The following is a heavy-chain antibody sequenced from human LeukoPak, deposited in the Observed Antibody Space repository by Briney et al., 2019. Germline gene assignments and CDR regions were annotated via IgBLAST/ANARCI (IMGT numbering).Heavy chain of an antibody. Sequence: SETLSLTCTVSGGSISSYYWSWIRQPPGKGLEWIGYIYYSGSTYYNPSLKSRVIISVDTSKNQFSLKLSSVTAADTAVYCCARVGYYYDSGAYYYYYMDVWGKGTTVTVSS. CDR2: IYYSGST. J-gene: IGHJ6*03. V-gene: IGHV4-59*12. D-gene: IGHD3-10*01. CDR3: ARVGYYYDSGAYYYYYMDV. CDR1: GGSISSYY.